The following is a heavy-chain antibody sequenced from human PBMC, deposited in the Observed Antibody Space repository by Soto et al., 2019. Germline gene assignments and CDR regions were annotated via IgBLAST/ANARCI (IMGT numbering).Heavy chain of an antibody. CDR3: ARGSLIVVDSV. CDR2: INHSGST. Sequence: QEQLQKCGAGLLKPSETLSLTCAVYGGSFSGYYWSWIRQLPGKGLEWIGEINHSGSTNYNPSLKSRVTISVDTSKNQFSLELSSVTAADTAVYYCARGSLIVVDSVWGKGTTVTVSS. J-gene: IGHJ6*04. CDR1: GGSFSGYY. V-gene: IGHV4-34*01. D-gene: IGHD2-2*01.